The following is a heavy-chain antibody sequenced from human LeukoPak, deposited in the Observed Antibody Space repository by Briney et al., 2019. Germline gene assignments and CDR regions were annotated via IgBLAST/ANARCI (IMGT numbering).Heavy chain of an antibody. J-gene: IGHJ4*02. Sequence: ASVKVSCKASGYTFTGYYMHLVRQAPGQGLEWMGWINPNSGGTNYAQKFQGRVTMTRDTSISTAYMELSRLRSDDTAVYYCARDRGWYCSSTSCSSRVFDYWGQGTLVTVSS. CDR3: ARDRGWYCSSTSCSSRVFDY. CDR1: GYTFTGYY. D-gene: IGHD2-2*01. CDR2: INPNSGGT. V-gene: IGHV1-2*02.